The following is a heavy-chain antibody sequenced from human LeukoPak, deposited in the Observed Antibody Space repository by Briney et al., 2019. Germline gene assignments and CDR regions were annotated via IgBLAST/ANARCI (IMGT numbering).Heavy chain of an antibody. CDR3: AKAYYDTSGHI. V-gene: IGHV3-7*01. J-gene: IGHJ3*02. Sequence: PGGSLRLSCAASGFTFSSHWMSWVRQAPGKGLEWVANIKQDGSEKYYVDSVKGRFTISRDNAKNSLFLQMNSLRAEDTAVYYCAKAYYDTSGHIWGQGTMVTVSS. CDR1: GFTFSSHW. CDR2: IKQDGSEK. D-gene: IGHD3-22*01.